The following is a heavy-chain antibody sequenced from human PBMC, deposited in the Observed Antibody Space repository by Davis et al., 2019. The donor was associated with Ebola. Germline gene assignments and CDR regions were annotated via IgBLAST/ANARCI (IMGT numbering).Heavy chain of an antibody. CDR2: ISAYNGNT. J-gene: IGHJ6*02. CDR1: GYTFTSYG. D-gene: IGHD5-18*01. Sequence: ASVKVSCKASGYTFTSYGISWVRQAPGQGLEWMGWISAYNGNTNYAQKLQGRVTITADKSTSTAYMELSSLRSEDTAVYYCASGEVQLWLQAYYYYGMDVWGQGTTVTVSS. V-gene: IGHV1-18*01. CDR3: ASGEVQLWLQAYYYYGMDV.